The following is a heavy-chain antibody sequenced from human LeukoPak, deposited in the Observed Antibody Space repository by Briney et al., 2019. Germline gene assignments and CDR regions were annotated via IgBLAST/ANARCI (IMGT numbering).Heavy chain of an antibody. D-gene: IGHD2-2*01. J-gene: IGHJ4*02. V-gene: IGHV3-21*01. CDR1: GLTFNTYG. Sequence: GGSLRLSCVVSGLTFNTYGMNWVRQAPGKGLEWVSFISPSSSYIYYADSLKGRFTISRDNAKNSLYLQMNSLSAEDTAVYYCARVVVVVPAAEDYFDYWGQGTLVTVSS. CDR2: ISPSSSYI. CDR3: ARVVVVVPAAEDYFDY.